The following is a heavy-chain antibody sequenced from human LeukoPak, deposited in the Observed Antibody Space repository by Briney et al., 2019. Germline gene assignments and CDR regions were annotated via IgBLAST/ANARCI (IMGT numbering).Heavy chain of an antibody. D-gene: IGHD1-26*01. V-gene: IGHV4-59*08. CDR3: ARRHMGKQGPNWFDP. Sequence: KPSVTLSLTCTVSGGSISSYYWSWVRQPPGKGLEWIGYIYYSGSTNYNPSLKSRVTISVDTSKNQFSLKLSSVTAADTAVYYCARRHMGKQGPNWFDPWGQGTLVTVSS. CDR1: GGSISSYY. J-gene: IGHJ5*02. CDR2: IYYSGST.